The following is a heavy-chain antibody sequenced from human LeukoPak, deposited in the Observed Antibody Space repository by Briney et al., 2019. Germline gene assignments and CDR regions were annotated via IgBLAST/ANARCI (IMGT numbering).Heavy chain of an antibody. CDR3: AKGVYYYDSSGYYYTYYFDY. CDR2: ISGSGGST. D-gene: IGHD3-22*01. CDR1: GFTFSSYA. V-gene: IGHV3-23*01. Sequence: GGSLRLSCAASGFTFSSYAMSWVRQVPGKGLEWVSAISGSGGSTYYADSVKGRFTISRDNSKNTLYLQMNSLRAEDTAVYYCAKGVYYYDSSGYYYTYYFDYWGQGTLVTVSS. J-gene: IGHJ4*02.